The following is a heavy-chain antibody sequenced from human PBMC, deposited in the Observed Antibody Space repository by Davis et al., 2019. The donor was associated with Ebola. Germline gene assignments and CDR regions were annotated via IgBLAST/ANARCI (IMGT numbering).Heavy chain of an antibody. J-gene: IGHJ3*02. CDR1: GFTFSSYA. CDR2: IIPIFGTA. D-gene: IGHD4-17*01. CDR3: ARDEGDYPI. Sequence: KISCAASGFTFSSYAISWVRQAPGQGLEWMGGIIPIFGTANYAQKFQGRVTITADESTSTAYMELSSLRSEDTAVYYCARDEGDYPIWGQGTMVTVSS. V-gene: IGHV1-69*01.